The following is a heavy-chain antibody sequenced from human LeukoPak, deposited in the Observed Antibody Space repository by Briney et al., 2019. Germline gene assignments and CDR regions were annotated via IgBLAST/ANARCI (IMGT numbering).Heavy chain of an antibody. V-gene: IGHV3-66*02. Sequence: PVGSLRLSSAPSVFTVSSNYMSWVRQAPGKGLEWVSVIYSGGSTYYADSVKGRFSISRDNSKNTLYLQMNSLRAEDTAVYYCASALYSSRGDAFDIWGQGTMVTVSS. CDR3: ASALYSSRGDAFDI. CDR1: VFTVSSNY. D-gene: IGHD6-13*01. J-gene: IGHJ3*02. CDR2: IYSGGST.